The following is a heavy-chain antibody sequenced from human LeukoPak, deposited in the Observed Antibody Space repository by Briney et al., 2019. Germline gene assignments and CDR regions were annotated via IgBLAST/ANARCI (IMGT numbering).Heavy chain of an antibody. CDR2: ISSSSGYI. V-gene: IGHV3-21*01. CDR3: ARDSSGWTYYLDY. CDR1: GFTVSTNC. Sequence: PGGSLRLSCAASGFTVSTNCMNWVRQAPGKGLEWVSSISSSSGYIYYADSVKGRFTISRDNAKNSLYLQMNSLRPEDTAVYYCARDSSGWTYYLDYWGRGTLVTVSS. J-gene: IGHJ4*02. D-gene: IGHD6-19*01.